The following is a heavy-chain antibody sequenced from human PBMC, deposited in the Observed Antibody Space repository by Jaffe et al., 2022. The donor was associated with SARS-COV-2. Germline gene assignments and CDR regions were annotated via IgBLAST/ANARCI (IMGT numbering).Heavy chain of an antibody. CDR1: GYSFTSYW. V-gene: IGHV5-51*01. Sequence: EVQLVQSGAEVKKPGESLKISCKGSGYSFTSYWIGWVRQMPGKGLEWMGIIYPGDSDTRYSPSFQGQVTISADKSISTAYLQWSSLKASDTAMYYCARQWQQLVGYYYYYYGMDVWGQGTTVTVSS. D-gene: IGHD6-13*01. CDR3: ARQWQQLVGYYYYYYGMDV. CDR2: IYPGDSDT. J-gene: IGHJ6*02.